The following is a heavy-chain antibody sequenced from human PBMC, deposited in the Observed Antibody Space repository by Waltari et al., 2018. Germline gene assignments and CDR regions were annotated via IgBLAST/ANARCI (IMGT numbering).Heavy chain of an antibody. J-gene: IGHJ5*02. CDR2: RKEDGSVT. CDR1: GFTFSDYW. V-gene: IGHV3-7*04. CDR3: ARASSSSSYDA. Sequence: EVQLVESGGGLVQPGGSLRLSCAVSGFTFSDYWMSWVRQAPGKGLEWVANRKEDGSVTNYVDSVMGRFTSSGDDARNSLFLQMNSLRDEDTAIYYCARASSSSSYDAWGQGTLVTVSS. D-gene: IGHD6-6*01.